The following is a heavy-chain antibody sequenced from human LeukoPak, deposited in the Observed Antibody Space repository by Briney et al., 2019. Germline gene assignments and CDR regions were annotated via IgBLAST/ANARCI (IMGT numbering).Heavy chain of an antibody. CDR3: ARDSAGRFLDY. D-gene: IGHD6-13*01. CDR2: IYHSGST. Sequence: PSGTLSLTCAVSGGSVSSSNFWTWVRQPPGKGLERIGEIYHSGSTNYNPPLKSRVTISVDKSKNQFSLRLGSVTAADTAVYYCARDSAGRFLDYWGQGTLVTVSS. CDR1: GGSVSSSNF. J-gene: IGHJ4*02. V-gene: IGHV4-4*02.